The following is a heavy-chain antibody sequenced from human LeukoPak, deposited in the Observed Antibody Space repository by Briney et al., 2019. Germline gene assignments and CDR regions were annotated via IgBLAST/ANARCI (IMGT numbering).Heavy chain of an antibody. CDR2: INAGNGNT. D-gene: IGHD7-27*01. CDR3: ARFPLNWGYYFDY. Sequence: ASVKVSCKASGYTFTSYAMHWVRQAPGQRLEWMGWINAGNGNTKYSQKFQGRVTITRDTSATTAYMVLSSLRSEDTAVYYCARFPLNWGYYFDYWGQGTLVTVSS. J-gene: IGHJ4*02. CDR1: GYTFTSYA. V-gene: IGHV1-3*01.